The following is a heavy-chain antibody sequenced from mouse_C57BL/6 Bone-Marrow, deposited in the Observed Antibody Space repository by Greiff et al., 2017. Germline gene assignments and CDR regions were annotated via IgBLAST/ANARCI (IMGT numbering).Heavy chain of an antibody. J-gene: IGHJ4*01. V-gene: IGHV1-64*01. CDR2: IHPNSGST. CDR1: GYTFTSYW. D-gene: IGHD2-4*01. CDR3: ARWGGLRRPWPYYAMDY. Sequence: QVQLQQPGAELVKPGASVRLSCKASGYTFTSYWMHWVKQRPGQGLEWIGMIHPNSGSTNYNEKFKSKATLTVDKSSSTAYMQLSSLTSEDSAVYYCARWGGLRRPWPYYAMDYWGQGTSVTVSS.